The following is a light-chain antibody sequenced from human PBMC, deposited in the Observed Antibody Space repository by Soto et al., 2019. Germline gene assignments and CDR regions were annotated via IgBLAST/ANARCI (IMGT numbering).Light chain of an antibody. CDR1: QSISSW. V-gene: IGKV1-5*01. CDR3: QQLYTLPFT. Sequence: DIRMTQSPSTLSASVGDRVTITCRASQSISSWLAWYQQKPGKAPKLLIYDASSLESGVPSRFSGSGSGTEFTLTISGLLPEDFAAYHCQQLYTLPFTFGQGTDWRL. J-gene: IGKJ5*01. CDR2: DAS.